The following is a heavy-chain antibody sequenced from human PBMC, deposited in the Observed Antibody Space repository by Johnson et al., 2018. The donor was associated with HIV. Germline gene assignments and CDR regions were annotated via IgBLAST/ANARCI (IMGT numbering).Heavy chain of an antibody. D-gene: IGHD6-6*01. J-gene: IGHJ3*02. CDR1: GFTFSSYG. Sequence: QVQLVESGGGLVQPGRSLRLSCAASGFTFSSYGMHWVRQAPGKGLEWVAFIRYDGSNKYYADSVKARFTISSDNSKNTLYLQMNSLRAEHTAVYYCAKDRRTYSSSADAFDIWGQGTMVTVSA. CDR2: IRYDGSNK. CDR3: AKDRRTYSSSADAFDI. V-gene: IGHV3-30*02.